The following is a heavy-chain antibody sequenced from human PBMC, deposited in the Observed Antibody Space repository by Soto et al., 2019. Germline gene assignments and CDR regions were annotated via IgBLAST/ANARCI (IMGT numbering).Heavy chain of an antibody. Sequence: EVQLVETGGDLTQPGGSLRLSCAASGFTVSSDSMTWVRHAPGKGLEWISIIYSDNNTDYADSVKGRFAISRDTSKNILYLQMNSLSAEDTAEYYCARHYSAMGVWGQGTTVTVSS. J-gene: IGHJ6*02. V-gene: IGHV3-53*02. CDR2: IYSDNNT. CDR3: ARHYSAMGV. CDR1: GFTVSSDS.